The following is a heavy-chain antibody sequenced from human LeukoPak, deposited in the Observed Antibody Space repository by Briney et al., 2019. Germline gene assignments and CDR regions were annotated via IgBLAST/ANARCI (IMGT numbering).Heavy chain of an antibody. D-gene: IGHD5-24*01. CDR3: ARGLLDGYTHPAAFDI. CDR2: IYYSGST. J-gene: IGHJ3*02. CDR1: GGSISSYY. Sequence: PSETLSLTCTVSGGSISSYYWSWIRQPPGKGLEWIGYIYYSGSTNYNPSLKSRVTISVDTSKNQFSLKLSPVTAADTAVYYSARGLLDGYTHPAAFDIWGQGTMVTVSS. V-gene: IGHV4-59*01.